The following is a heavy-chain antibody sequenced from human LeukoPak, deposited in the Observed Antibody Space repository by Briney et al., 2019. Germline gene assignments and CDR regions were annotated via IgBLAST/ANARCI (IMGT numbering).Heavy chain of an antibody. CDR1: GFTFNYAW. CDR2: INTKSDGGTT. D-gene: IGHD2/OR15-2a*01. V-gene: IGHV3-15*01. CDR3: TTGLTF. J-gene: IGHJ4*02. Sequence: GVSLRLSCAASGFTFNYAWMSWVRQTPGKGLEWLGRINTKSDGGTTDYAAPVKGRFTISRDDSKNTVYLQMNSLKTDDTAVYYCTTGLTFWGQGTLVTVSS.